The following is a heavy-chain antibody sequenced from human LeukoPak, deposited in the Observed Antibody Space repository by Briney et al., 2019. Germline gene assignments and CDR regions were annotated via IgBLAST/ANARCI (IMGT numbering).Heavy chain of an antibody. Sequence: GESLKISCKASGYRFSNYWIVWVRQMPGKGLEWMGIIYPGDSDTRYSPSFQGQVTISADKSISTAYLQWSSLKASDTAMYYCARHVITGIYYYMDVWGKGTTVTVSS. CDR2: IYPGDSDT. V-gene: IGHV5-51*01. CDR3: ARHVITGIYYYMDV. CDR1: GYRFSNYW. J-gene: IGHJ6*03. D-gene: IGHD1-14*01.